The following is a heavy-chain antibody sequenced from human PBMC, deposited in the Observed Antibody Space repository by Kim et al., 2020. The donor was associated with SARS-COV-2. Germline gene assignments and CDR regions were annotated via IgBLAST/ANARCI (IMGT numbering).Heavy chain of an antibody. J-gene: IGHJ4*02. CDR1: GFTFSSYG. CDR2: ISYDGSNK. D-gene: IGHD2-15*01. Sequence: GGSLRLSCAASGFTFSSYGMHWVRQAPGKGLEWVAVISYDGSNKYYADSVKGRFTISRDNSKNTLYLQMNSLRAEDTAVYYCAKDYGLLVVAAAPDYWGQGTLVTVSS. CDR3: AKDYGLLVVAAAPDY. V-gene: IGHV3-30*18.